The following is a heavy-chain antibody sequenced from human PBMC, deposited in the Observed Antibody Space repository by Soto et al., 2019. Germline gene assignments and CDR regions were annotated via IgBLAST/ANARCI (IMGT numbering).Heavy chain of an antibody. CDR3: ARAFSYCGGDCYSIPNWFDP. Sequence: PGGSLRLACAASGFTFSSYVMNWVRQSPGKGLEWVSSISGSGGAYSADSVKGRFTISRDNSKNSLYLQMNSLRAEDTAVYYCARAFSYCGGDCYSIPNWFDPWGQGTLVTVSS. CDR2: ISGSGGA. CDR1: GFTFSSYV. D-gene: IGHD2-21*02. V-gene: IGHV3-23*01. J-gene: IGHJ5*02.